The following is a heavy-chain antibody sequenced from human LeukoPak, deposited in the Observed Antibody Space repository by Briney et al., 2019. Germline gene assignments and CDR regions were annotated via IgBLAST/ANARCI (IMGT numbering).Heavy chain of an antibody. CDR1: GGSFSGYY. V-gene: IGHV4-34*01. CDR3: ARVYYYDSSGYYYNDY. J-gene: IGHJ4*02. D-gene: IGHD3-22*01. CDR2: INHSGST. Sequence: PSETLSLTCAVYGGSFSGYYWSWIRQPPGEGLEWIGEINHSGSTNYNPSLKSRVTISVDTSKNQFSLKLSSVTAADTAVYYCARVYYYDSSGYYYNDYWGQGTLVTVSS.